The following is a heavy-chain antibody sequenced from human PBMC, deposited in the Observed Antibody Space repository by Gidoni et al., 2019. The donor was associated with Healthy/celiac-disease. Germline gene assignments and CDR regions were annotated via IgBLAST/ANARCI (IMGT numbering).Heavy chain of an antibody. J-gene: IGHJ3*02. CDR3: ARSSVRDAFDI. D-gene: IGHD3-16*02. V-gene: IGHV7-4-1*02. CDR1: VYPFTSNA. Sequence: QVQRVLSGGELKKTGDAGKVYCKASVYPFTSNAVNWVRQAPGQGLAWMGLITTNTGNPTYAQVFTGPFVFSLDTSVSTAYLQISSLKAEDTAVYYCARSSVRDAFDIWGQGTMVTVSS. CDR2: ITTNTGNP.